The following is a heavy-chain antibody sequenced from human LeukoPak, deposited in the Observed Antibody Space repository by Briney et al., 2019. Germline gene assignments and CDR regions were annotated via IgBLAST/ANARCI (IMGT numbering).Heavy chain of an antibody. CDR3: ARDEGGNTGYENFDY. CDR2: VNPNSGGT. CDR1: GYTFTTYY. Sequence: GASVKVSCKASGYTFTTYYMHWVRQAPGQGLEWIGWVNPNSGGTNYAQKFQGRVTMTRDTSISTAYLELSRMRIDDTAVYYCARDEGGNTGYENFDYWGRGTLVTVSS. J-gene: IGHJ4*02. V-gene: IGHV1-2*02. D-gene: IGHD5-12*01.